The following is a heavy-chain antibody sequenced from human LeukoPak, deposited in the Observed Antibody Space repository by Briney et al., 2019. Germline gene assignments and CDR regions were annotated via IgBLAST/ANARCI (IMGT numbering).Heavy chain of an antibody. CDR1: GGSISSYY. D-gene: IGHD3-16*02. CDR3: AVSLRLRSLSFDY. J-gene: IGHJ4*02. CDR2: IYYSGST. V-gene: IGHV4-59*01. Sequence: PSETLSLTCTVSGGSISSYYWSWIRQPPGKGLEWIGYIYYSGSTNYNPSLKSRVTISVDTSKNQFSLKLSSVTAADTAVYYCAVSLRLRSLSFDYWGQGTLVTVSS.